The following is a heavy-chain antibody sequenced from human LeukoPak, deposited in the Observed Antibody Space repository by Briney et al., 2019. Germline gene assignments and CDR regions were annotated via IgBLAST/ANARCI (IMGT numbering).Heavy chain of an antibody. CDR2: IKEDGSKT. CDR1: GFTFNTHW. CDR3: PPQTMILVL. D-gene: IGHD3-22*01. Sequence: GGSLRLSCVASGFTFNTHWVSWVRQAPGKGLEWVANIKEDGSKTDYVDSVKGRFTISRDNPKNSVFLQMNSLRAEDTAVYYCPPQTMILVLGGQGPLVTVSS. J-gene: IGHJ4*02. V-gene: IGHV3-7*01.